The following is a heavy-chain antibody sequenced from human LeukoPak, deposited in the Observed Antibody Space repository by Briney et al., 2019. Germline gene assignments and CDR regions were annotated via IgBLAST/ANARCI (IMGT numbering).Heavy chain of an antibody. Sequence: GGSLRLSCAASGFTFSSFGMHWVRQAPGKGLEWVAVIWYDASNKYYADSVKGRFTISRDNSKNTLYLQMNSLRTEDTAVYYCALIAVAGLHFDYWGQGTLVTVSS. D-gene: IGHD6-19*01. CDR1: GFTFSSFG. CDR2: IWYDASNK. V-gene: IGHV3-33*01. J-gene: IGHJ4*02. CDR3: ALIAVAGLHFDY.